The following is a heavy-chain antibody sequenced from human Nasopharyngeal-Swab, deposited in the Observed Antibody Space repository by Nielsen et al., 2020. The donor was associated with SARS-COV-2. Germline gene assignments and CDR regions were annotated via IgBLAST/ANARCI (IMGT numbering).Heavy chain of an antibody. J-gene: IGHJ4*02. D-gene: IGHD2-21*02. V-gene: IGHV4-34*01. Sequence: SETLSLTCAVYGGSFSGYYWSWIHQPPGKGLEWIGEISHSGSTNYNPSLKSRVTISVDTSKNQFSLKLSSVTAADTALYYCARGPVVAYCGGDCYSEVILPGFDYWGQGTLVTVSS. CDR2: ISHSGST. CDR1: GGSFSGYY. CDR3: ARGPVVAYCGGDCYSEVILPGFDY.